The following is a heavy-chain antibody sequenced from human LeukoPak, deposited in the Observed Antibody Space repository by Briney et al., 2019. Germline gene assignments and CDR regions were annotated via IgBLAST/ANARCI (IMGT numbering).Heavy chain of an antibody. CDR3: ARVNYDILTGYYSSYGMDV. J-gene: IGHJ6*02. Sequence: PSETLSLTCTVSGGSISSYYWSWIRQPPGKGLEWIGYIYYSGSTNYNPSLKSRVTISVDTSENQFSLKLSSVTAADTAVYYCARVNYDILTGYYSSYGMDVWGQGTTVTVSS. V-gene: IGHV4-59*01. CDR2: IYYSGST. D-gene: IGHD3-9*01. CDR1: GGSISSYY.